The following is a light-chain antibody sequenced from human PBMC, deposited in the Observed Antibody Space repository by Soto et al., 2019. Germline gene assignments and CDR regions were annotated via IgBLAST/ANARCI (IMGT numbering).Light chain of an antibody. Sequence: DLQMTQSPSSLSASVGDRVTITCQASQDISNYLNWYQQKPGKAPKLLIYDASNLETGVPSRFSGSGSGTDFTFTISSLQAEDIATYYCQQYDNLFSITFGQGTRLEIK. J-gene: IGKJ5*01. CDR2: DAS. CDR3: QQYDNLFSIT. V-gene: IGKV1-33*01. CDR1: QDISNY.